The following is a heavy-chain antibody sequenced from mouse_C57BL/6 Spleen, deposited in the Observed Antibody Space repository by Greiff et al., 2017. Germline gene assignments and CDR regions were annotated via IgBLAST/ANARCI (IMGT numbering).Heavy chain of an antibody. Sequence: VQLQQSGAELVKPGASVKISCKASGYAFSSYWMNWVKQRTGKGLEWIGQIYPGDGDTNYNGKFKGKATLTADKSSSTAYMQLSSLTSEDSAVYFCARDGYYGYAMDYWGQGTSVTVSS. CDR1: GYAFSSYW. V-gene: IGHV1-80*01. J-gene: IGHJ4*01. D-gene: IGHD2-3*01. CDR3: ARDGYYGYAMDY. CDR2: IYPGDGDT.